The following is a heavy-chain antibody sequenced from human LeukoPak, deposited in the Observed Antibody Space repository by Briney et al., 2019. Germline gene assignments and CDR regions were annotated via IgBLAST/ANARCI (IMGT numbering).Heavy chain of an antibody. Sequence: GGSLRLSCAASGFTFSSYSMNWVRHAPGKGLEWVSSISSSSSYIYYADSVKGRFTISRDNAKNSLYLQMNSLRAEDTAVYYCARVGYSSSSGFDYWGQGTLVTVSS. V-gene: IGHV3-21*01. CDR1: GFTFSSYS. J-gene: IGHJ4*02. CDR2: ISSSSSYI. CDR3: ARVGYSSSSGFDY. D-gene: IGHD6-6*01.